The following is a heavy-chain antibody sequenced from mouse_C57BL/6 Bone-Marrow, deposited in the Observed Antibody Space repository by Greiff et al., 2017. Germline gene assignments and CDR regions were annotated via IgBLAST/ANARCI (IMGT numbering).Heavy chain of an antibody. V-gene: IGHV1-63*01. D-gene: IGHD1-1*01. CDR2: IYPGGGYT. CDR1: GYTFTNYW. CDR3: ARYYYGSIYAMDY. J-gene: IGHJ4*01. Sequence: QVQLKESGAELVRPGTSVKMSCKASGYTFTNYWIGWAKQRPGHGLEWIGDIYPGGGYTNYNEKFKGKATLTADKSSSTAYMQFSSLTSEDSAIYYCARYYYGSIYAMDYWGQGTSVTVSS.